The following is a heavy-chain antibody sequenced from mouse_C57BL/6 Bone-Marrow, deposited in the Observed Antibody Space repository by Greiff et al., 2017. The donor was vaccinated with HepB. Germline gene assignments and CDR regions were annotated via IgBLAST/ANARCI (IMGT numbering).Heavy chain of an antibody. CDR3: ARGDCGGNRLYYIDY. J-gene: IGHJ2*01. V-gene: IGHV1-67*01. D-gene: IGHD1-1*02. Sequence: VKLQESGPELVRPGVSVKISCKGSGYTFTDYAMHWVKQSHAKSLEWIGVISTYYGDASYNKKFKDKATMTVDKSSSTAYMELTRLTSADSAISYCARGDCGGNRLYYIDYWGQGTALTVSS. CDR1: GYTFTDYA. CDR2: ISTYYGDA.